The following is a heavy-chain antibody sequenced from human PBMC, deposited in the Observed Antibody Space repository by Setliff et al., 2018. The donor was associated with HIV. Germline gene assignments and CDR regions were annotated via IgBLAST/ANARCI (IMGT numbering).Heavy chain of an antibody. CDR1: AGSIRSSTYY. CDR2: IYYSGST. J-gene: IGHJ4*02. V-gene: IGHV4-39*01. Sequence: PSETLSLTCTVAAGSIRSSTYYWAWIRQPPGKGLEWIGTIYYSGSTYYNPSLKSRATITVDTSKNQFSLKLSSVTAADTAVYYCSIAYSSGWLAPMGFDSWGQGTLVTVSS. D-gene: IGHD6-19*01. CDR3: SIAYSSGWLAPMGFDS.